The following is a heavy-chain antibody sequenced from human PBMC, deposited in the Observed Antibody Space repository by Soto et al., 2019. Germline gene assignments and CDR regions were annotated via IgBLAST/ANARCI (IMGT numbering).Heavy chain of an antibody. CDR1: GFTFSSYA. Sequence: QVQLVESGGGVVQPGRSLRLSCAASGFTFSSYAMHWVRQALGKGLEWVAVISYDGSNKYYADPVKGQFAISRDNSKNTLFLQINSLRAEDTAVYYCARGMNVLRFLEWLSPNDYWGQGTLVTVSS. CDR3: ARGMNVLRFLEWLSPNDY. D-gene: IGHD3-3*01. V-gene: IGHV3-30*09. J-gene: IGHJ4*02. CDR2: ISYDGSNK.